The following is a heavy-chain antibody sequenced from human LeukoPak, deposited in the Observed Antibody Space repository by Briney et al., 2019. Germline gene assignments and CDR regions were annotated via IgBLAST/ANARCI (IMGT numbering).Heavy chain of an antibody. CDR1: GFTFSSNW. J-gene: IGHJ4*02. CDR2: LNSDGSST. CDR3: AKGTHGYND. D-gene: IGHD5-24*01. Sequence: GGSPRLSCAASGFTFSSNWMHWVRQAPGKGLVWVSRLNSDGSSTTYADSVKGRFTISRDNSKNTLYLQMNSLRAEDTAVYYCAKGTHGYNDWGQGTLVTVSS. V-gene: IGHV3-74*01.